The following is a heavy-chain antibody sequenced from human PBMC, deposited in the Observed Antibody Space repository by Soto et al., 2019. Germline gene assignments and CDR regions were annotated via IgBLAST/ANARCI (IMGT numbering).Heavy chain of an antibody. CDR3: XXXXXXXXXXXXXLGRH. CDR2: IKSDGSGT. J-gene: IGHJ4*02. Sequence: EVQLVESGGGLVQLGGSLRLSCAASGFTFSTYWMHWVRQAPGKGPVWVSRIKSDGSGTYYADSVEGRFTISRDNAQXXXXXXXXXXXXXXXXXXXXXXXXXXXXXXXXXLGRHWGQGTLVTVSS. CDR1: GFTFSTYW. V-gene: IGHV3-74*01.